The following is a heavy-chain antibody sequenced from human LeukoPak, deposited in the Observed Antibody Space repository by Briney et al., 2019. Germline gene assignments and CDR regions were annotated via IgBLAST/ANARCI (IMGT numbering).Heavy chain of an antibody. CDR1: GFIFSSYG. CDR3: AELGITMIGGV. Sequence: GGSLRLSCAASGFIFSSYGMHWVRQAPGKGLEWVAFIRCDGSNTYYADSVKGRFTISRDNSKNTLYLQMNSLRAEDTAVYYCAELGITMIGGVWGKGTTVTISS. V-gene: IGHV3-30*02. J-gene: IGHJ6*04. D-gene: IGHD3-10*02. CDR2: IRCDGSNT.